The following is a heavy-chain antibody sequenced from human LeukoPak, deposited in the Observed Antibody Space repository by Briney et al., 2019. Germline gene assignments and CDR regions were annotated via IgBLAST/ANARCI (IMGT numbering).Heavy chain of an antibody. J-gene: IGHJ4*02. V-gene: IGHV3-23*01. D-gene: IGHD5-18*01. Sequence: PGGSLRLSCAASGFTFSSYGMSWVRQAPGKGLEWVSAISGSGGSTYYADSVKGRFTISRDNSKNTLYLQMNSLRAEDTAVYYCAKWGGYSYGLDYWGQGTLVTVSS. CDR2: ISGSGGST. CDR3: AKWGGYSYGLDY. CDR1: GFTFSSYG.